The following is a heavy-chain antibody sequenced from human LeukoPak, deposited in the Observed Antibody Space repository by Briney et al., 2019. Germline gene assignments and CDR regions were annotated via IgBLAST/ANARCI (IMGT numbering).Heavy chain of an antibody. CDR3: ARHEGRQIESPSDY. Sequence: GESLKISCKGSGYSFTSSWIGWVRQMPGKGLEWMGIINPGDSDTRYSPSFQGQVTISVDKSLSTAYLQWSSLKASDTAMYYCARHEGRQIESPSDYWGQGTLVTVSS. CDR2: INPGDSDT. V-gene: IGHV5-51*01. CDR1: GYSFTSSW. J-gene: IGHJ4*02. D-gene: IGHD6-25*01.